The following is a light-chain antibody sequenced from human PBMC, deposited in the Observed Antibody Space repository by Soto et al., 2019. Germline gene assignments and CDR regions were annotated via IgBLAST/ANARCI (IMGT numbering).Light chain of an antibody. CDR1: QGISNY. V-gene: IGKV1-27*01. Sequence: SCLCRVEEESISSSCRASQGISNYLAWYQQKPGKVPKLLIYAASTLQSGVPSRFSGSGSGTDFTLTCSRRKPEDFASYSWLQVDVYPWTFGQGTKVDIK. CDR3: LQVDVYPWT. CDR2: AAS. J-gene: IGKJ1*01.